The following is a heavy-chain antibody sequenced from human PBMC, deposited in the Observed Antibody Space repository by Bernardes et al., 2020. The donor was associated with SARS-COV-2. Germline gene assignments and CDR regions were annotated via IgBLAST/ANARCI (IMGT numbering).Heavy chain of an antibody. D-gene: IGHD2-8*01. Sequence: GGSLRLSCAASGFTVSSNSMSWVRQAPGKGLEWVSISYSGDRTYYADSVKGRFTISRDNSKNTLYLQVNSLRAEDTAVYYCARDRSGCTNGVCYYYYGMDVWGQGTTVTVSS. V-gene: IGHV3-66*01. CDR2: SYSGDRT. CDR3: ARDRSGCTNGVCYYYYGMDV. CDR1: GFTVSSNS. J-gene: IGHJ6*02.